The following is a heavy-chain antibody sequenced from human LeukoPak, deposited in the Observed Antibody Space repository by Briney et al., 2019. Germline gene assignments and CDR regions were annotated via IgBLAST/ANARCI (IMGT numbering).Heavy chain of an antibody. J-gene: IGHJ6*02. Sequence: SGTLSLTCTVSGGSISTYYWSWIRQPPGKGLEWSGYIYYSGSTNYNPSLKSRVTISLDTSKNQFSLKLSSVTAADTAVYYCARSYDSSGYYYYGMDVWGQGTTVTVSS. V-gene: IGHV4-59*01. CDR2: IYYSGST. CDR3: ARSYDSSGYYYYGMDV. D-gene: IGHD3-22*01. CDR1: GGSISTYY.